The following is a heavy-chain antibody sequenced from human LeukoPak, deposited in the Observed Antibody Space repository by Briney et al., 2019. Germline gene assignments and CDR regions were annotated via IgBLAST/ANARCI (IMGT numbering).Heavy chain of an antibody. CDR3: ARAYSYGSDFYYGMDV. CDR1: GYTFSSYG. D-gene: IGHD5-18*01. V-gene: IGHV1-18*01. CDR2: ISAYDGNT. J-gene: IGHJ6*02. Sequence: ASMKVSCKASGYTFSSYGISWVRQAPGQGLEWMGWISAYDGNTDYAQNLQGRVTMTTDTSTGTAYMELRSLRSDDTAVYYCARAYSYGSDFYYGMDVWGQGTTVTVSS.